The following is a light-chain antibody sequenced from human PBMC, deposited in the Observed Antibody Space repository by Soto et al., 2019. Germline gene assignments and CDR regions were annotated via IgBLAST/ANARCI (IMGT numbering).Light chain of an antibody. CDR1: KSDIGVYDF. Sequence: QSALTQPPSASGSPGQSVTISGTGTKSDIGVYDFVSWYQHHPGKAPRLIIYEVVQRPSGVPDRFSGSKSGNTASLTVSGLQAADEADSFCKSYAGSNTYVFGSGTKVTVL. CDR3: KSYAGSNTYV. J-gene: IGLJ1*01. V-gene: IGLV2-8*01. CDR2: EVV.